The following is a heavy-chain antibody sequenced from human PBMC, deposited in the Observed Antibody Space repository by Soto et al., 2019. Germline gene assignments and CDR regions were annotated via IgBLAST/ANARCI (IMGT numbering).Heavy chain of an antibody. CDR3: ASVTFGGVVLAH. V-gene: IGHV4-59*01. Sequence: SETLSLTCTVSGGSMSSYYWSWIRQSPGKGLEWIGYIYYSGSTNYNPSRKRRVTISIDTSKKQISLNLTSVTDADTAVYYCASVTFGGVVLAHWGQGTLVTVSS. D-gene: IGHD3-16*01. J-gene: IGHJ4*02. CDR1: GGSMSSYY. CDR2: IYYSGST.